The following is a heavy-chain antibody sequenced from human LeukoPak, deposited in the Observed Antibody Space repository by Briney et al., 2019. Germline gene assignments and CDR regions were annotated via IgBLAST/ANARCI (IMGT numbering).Heavy chain of an antibody. CDR3: ARHSTNVVVTAITFSDAFDI. D-gene: IGHD2-21*02. CDR2: IDPSDSYT. Sequence: GESLQISCKGSGYSFTSYWISWVRQMPGKGLEWMGRIDPSDSYTNYSPSFQGHVTISADKSISTAYLQWSSLKASDTAMYYCARHSTNVVVTAITFSDAFDIWGQGTMVTVSS. V-gene: IGHV5-10-1*01. CDR1: GYSFTSYW. J-gene: IGHJ3*02.